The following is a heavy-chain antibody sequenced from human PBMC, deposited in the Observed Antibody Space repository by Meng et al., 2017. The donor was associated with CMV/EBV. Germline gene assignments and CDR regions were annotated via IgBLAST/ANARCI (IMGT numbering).Heavy chain of an antibody. J-gene: IGHJ3*01. Sequence: SLKISCAASGFTFGAYAMHWVRQAPGKGLDWVSSVNWNGDIVDYADSVKGRLTISRDNAKKSLYLEMNSLKTEDTALYFCAKGRIAAADDAFDVWGLGTMVTVSS. CDR1: GFTFGAYA. CDR2: VNWNGDIV. V-gene: IGHV3-9*01. D-gene: IGHD6-13*01. CDR3: AKGRIAAADDAFDV.